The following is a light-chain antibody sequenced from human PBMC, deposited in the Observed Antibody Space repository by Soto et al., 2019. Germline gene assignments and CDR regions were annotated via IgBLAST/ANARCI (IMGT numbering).Light chain of an antibody. J-gene: IGKJ4*01. CDR3: QQRSNWPPGGT. CDR1: QSVSSY. Sequence: EIVLTQSPATLSLSPGERATLSCRASQSVSSYLAWYQQKPGQAPRLLIYDASNRATGIPARFSGSGSGTDFTLTISSLDPEDFAVYYCQQRSNWPPGGTFGGGTKVEIK. CDR2: DAS. V-gene: IGKV3-11*01.